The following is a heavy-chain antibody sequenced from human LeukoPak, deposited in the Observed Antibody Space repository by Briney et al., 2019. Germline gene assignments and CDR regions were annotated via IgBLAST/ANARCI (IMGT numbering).Heavy chain of an antibody. CDR1: GGSISRYY. Sequence: SETLSLTCTVSGGSISRYYWTWIRQPPGKGLEWIGYIYYSGSTNYNPSLKSRVTISVDTSKNQFSLKLSSVTAADTAVYYCARASPANWFDPWGQGTLVTVSS. D-gene: IGHD6-6*01. CDR3: ARASPANWFDP. J-gene: IGHJ5*02. V-gene: IGHV4-59*01. CDR2: IYYSGST.